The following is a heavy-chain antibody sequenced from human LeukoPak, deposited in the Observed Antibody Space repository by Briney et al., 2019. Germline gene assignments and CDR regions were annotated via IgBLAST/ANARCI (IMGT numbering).Heavy chain of an antibody. CDR1: GFTFSSYS. CDR3: ARSMIVVVAIDY. D-gene: IGHD3-22*01. Sequence: GGSLRLSCAASGFTFSSYSMNWVRQAPGKGLEWVSSISSSSSYVYYADSVKGRFTISRDNAKNSLYLQMNSLRAEDTAVYYCARSMIVVVAIDYWGQGTLVTVSS. J-gene: IGHJ4*02. V-gene: IGHV3-21*01. CDR2: ISSSSSYV.